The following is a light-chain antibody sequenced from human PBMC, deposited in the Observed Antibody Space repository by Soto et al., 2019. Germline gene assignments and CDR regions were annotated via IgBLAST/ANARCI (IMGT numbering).Light chain of an antibody. J-gene: IGKJ1*01. CDR3: PQSYSTPPWT. V-gene: IGKV1-39*01. Sequence: DIPMTQSPSSLSASVGDRVTITCRASQSISSYLNWYQQKPGKAPKLLIYAASSLQSRVPSRFSGSGSGTDFTRTISTLPPEDFATYYCPQSYSTPPWTFSQGTKGAIK. CDR1: QSISSY. CDR2: AAS.